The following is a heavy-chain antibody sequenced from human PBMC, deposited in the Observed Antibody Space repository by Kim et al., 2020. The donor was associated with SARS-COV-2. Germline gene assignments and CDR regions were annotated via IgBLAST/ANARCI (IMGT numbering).Heavy chain of an antibody. CDR2: IWYDGSQI. Sequence: GVSLRLSCVTSGLTFSRFGMHWVRQAPGKGLEWMALIWYDGSQIYYADSVRGRFTISRDNYKDTLYLQMNSLRVDDTAVYYCAGSSDFDPFDYWGQGTL. J-gene: IGHJ4*02. D-gene: IGHD5-12*01. CDR3: AGSSDFDPFDY. V-gene: IGHV3-33*01. CDR1: GLTFSRFG.